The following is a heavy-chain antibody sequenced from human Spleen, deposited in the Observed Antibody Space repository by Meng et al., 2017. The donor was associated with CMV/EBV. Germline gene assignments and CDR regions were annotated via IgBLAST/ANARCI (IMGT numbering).Heavy chain of an antibody. Sequence: SETLSLTCAVYGGSFSGYYWSWIRQPPGKGLEWIGSIYYSGSTYYNPSLKSRVTISVDTSKNQFSLKLSSVTAADTAVYYCARDWVVDGSWYESYFDYWGQGTLVTVSS. V-gene: IGHV4-34*01. CDR2: IYYSGST. CDR1: GGSFSGYY. D-gene: IGHD6-13*01. J-gene: IGHJ4*02. CDR3: ARDWVVDGSWYESYFDY.